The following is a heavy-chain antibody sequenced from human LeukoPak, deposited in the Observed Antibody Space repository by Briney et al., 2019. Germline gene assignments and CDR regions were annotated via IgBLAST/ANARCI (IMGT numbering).Heavy chain of an antibody. Sequence: LSGGSLRLSCAASGFTFSSYAMSWVRQAPGKGLEWVSYISSRSSNIYYADSVKGRFTISRDNAKNSLYLQMNSLRDEDTAVYYCARIPGGYYYAMDVWGQGTTVTVSS. D-gene: IGHD3-16*01. CDR3: ARIPGGYYYAMDV. CDR2: ISSRSSNI. CDR1: GFTFSSYA. V-gene: IGHV3-48*02. J-gene: IGHJ6*02.